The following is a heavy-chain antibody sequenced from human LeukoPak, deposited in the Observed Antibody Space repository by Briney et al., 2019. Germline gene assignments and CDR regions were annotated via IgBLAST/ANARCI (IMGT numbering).Heavy chain of an antibody. D-gene: IGHD3-22*01. CDR3: AKDRTYYYDSSGYLGAFDI. CDR1: GFKFDDYA. CDR2: LSWNSDSI. V-gene: IGHV3-9*01. J-gene: IGHJ3*02. Sequence: PGRSLRLSCAASGFKFDDYAMHWVRQVPGRGLEWVSGLSWNSDSIGYADSVKGRFTISRDNAKNSLYLQMNSLRAEDTALYYCAKDRTYYYDSSGYLGAFDIWGQGTMVTVSS.